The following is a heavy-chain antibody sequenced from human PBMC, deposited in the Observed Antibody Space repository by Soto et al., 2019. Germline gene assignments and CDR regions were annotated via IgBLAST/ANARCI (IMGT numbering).Heavy chain of an antibody. J-gene: IGHJ5*02. CDR1: GYSFRSYG. Sequence: QVQLVQSGGELRKPGASVKVSCEASGYSFRSYGINWVRQAAGQGLEWMGWINPYNGNRNYAQKFEDRITMTTDTSTNTVYMELRSLRSYDTAVYYCARHRLRGYDSSGFYSWGQGTLVIVSS. V-gene: IGHV1-18*01. CDR2: INPYNGNR. D-gene: IGHD3-22*01. CDR3: ARHRLRGYDSSGFYS.